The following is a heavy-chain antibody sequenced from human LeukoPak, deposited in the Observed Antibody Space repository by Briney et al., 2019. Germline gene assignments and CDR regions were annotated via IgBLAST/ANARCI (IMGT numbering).Heavy chain of an antibody. Sequence: PSETLSLTCTVSGGSISSSSYYWGWIRQPPGKGLEWIGSIYYSGSTYYNPSLKSRVTISVDTSKNQFSLKLSSVTAADTAVYYCAREGSSSWIYGYWGQGTLVTVSS. CDR2: IYYSGST. CDR1: GGSISSSSYY. J-gene: IGHJ4*02. CDR3: AREGSSSWIYGY. V-gene: IGHV4-39*07. D-gene: IGHD6-13*01.